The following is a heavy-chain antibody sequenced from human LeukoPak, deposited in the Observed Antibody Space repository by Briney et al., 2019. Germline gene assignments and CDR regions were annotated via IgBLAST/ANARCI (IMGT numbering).Heavy chain of an antibody. CDR2: IYYSGST. Sequence: KTSETLSLTCTVSGGSISSYYWSWIRQPPGKVLEWIGYIYYSGSTNYNPSLKSRVTISVDTSKNQFSLKLSSVTAADTAVYYCAREAYCGGDCYSGFDYWGQGTLVTVSS. CDR3: AREAYCGGDCYSGFDY. CDR1: GGSISSYY. J-gene: IGHJ4*02. V-gene: IGHV4-59*01. D-gene: IGHD2-21*02.